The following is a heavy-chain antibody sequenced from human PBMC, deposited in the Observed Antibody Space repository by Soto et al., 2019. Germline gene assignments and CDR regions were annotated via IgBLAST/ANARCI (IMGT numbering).Heavy chain of an antibody. D-gene: IGHD5-12*01. CDR2: ISGSGGST. Sequence: GGSLRLSCAASGFTFSSYAMSWVRQAPGKGLEWVSAISGSGGSTYYADSVNGLFTISRDNSKNTLYLQMNSLRAEDSAVYYCAKGSPRGYSGYNIAYYYYGMDVWGQGTTVTV. V-gene: IGHV3-23*01. J-gene: IGHJ6*02. CDR3: AKGSPRGYSGYNIAYYYYGMDV. CDR1: GFTFSSYA.